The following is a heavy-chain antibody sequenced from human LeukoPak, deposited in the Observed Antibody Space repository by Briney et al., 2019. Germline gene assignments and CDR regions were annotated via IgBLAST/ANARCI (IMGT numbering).Heavy chain of an antibody. CDR1: GYTFTGYY. J-gene: IGHJ4*02. V-gene: IGHV1-2*02. D-gene: IGHD4-17*01. Sequence: GESLKISCKASGYTFTGYYMHWVRQAPGQGLEWMGWINPNSGGTNYAQKFQGRVAMTRDTSISTAYMELSRLRSDDTAVYYCARVITVTPDYWGQGTLVTVSS. CDR3: ARVITVTPDY. CDR2: INPNSGGT.